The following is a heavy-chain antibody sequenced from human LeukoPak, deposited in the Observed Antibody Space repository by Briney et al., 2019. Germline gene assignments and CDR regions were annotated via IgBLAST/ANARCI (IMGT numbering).Heavy chain of an antibody. CDR2: IYYSGST. CDR3: ARLGVRYTTSSWWFDP. J-gene: IGHJ5*02. Sequence: SETLSLTCTVSGGSINTYYWSWIRQPPGKGLEWIGYIYYSGSTNYSPSLKSRVTISVDTSKNQFSLKLSSVTAADTAVYYCARLGVRYTTSSWWFDPWGQGILVTVSS. D-gene: IGHD6-6*01. CDR1: GGSINTYY. V-gene: IGHV4-59*08.